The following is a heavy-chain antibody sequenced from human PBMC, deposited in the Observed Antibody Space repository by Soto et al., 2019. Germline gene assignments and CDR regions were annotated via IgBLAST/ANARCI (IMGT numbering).Heavy chain of an antibody. V-gene: IGHV3-48*01. Sequence: VLVVESGGGLVQPGGSLRLSCAASGFTFSSYSMNWVRQAPGKGLEWVSYISSGSNTLYYADSVKGRFTISRDNAKSSLFLQMNSLRAEDTAVYYCAREKVVVGALDYWGQGTLVTVSS. J-gene: IGHJ4*02. CDR1: GFTFSSYS. CDR3: AREKVVVGALDY. CDR2: ISSGSNTL. D-gene: IGHD2-15*01.